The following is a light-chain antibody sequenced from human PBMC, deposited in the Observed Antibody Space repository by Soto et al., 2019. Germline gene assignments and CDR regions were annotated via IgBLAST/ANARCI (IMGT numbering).Light chain of an antibody. CDR1: QSVSSY. V-gene: IGKV3-11*01. Sequence: EIVLTQSPGTLSLSPGKRATLSCRASQSVSSYLAWYQRKPGQAPRLLIYDASNRATDIPARFSGSGSGTDFTLTISSLEPEDFAVYYCQQRSNWPPDTFGQGTRLEIK. CDR2: DAS. CDR3: QQRSNWPPDT. J-gene: IGKJ5*01.